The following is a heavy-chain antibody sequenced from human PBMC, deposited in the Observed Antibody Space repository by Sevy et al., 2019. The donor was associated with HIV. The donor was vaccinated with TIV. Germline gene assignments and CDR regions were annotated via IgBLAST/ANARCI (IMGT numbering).Heavy chain of an antibody. J-gene: IGHJ5*02. CDR2: IWSDGAYQ. V-gene: IGHV3-33*01. CDR1: GFTFSNYA. CDR3: NVGRNPSNWFDP. D-gene: IGHD1-26*01. Sequence: GGSLRLSCAATGFTFSNYAMHWVRQAPGKGMEWVAIIWSDGAYQYHGDSVKGRFTISRDNSKNTLYLQMNSLRDEDTAVYYCNVGRNPSNWFDPWGQGTLVTVSS.